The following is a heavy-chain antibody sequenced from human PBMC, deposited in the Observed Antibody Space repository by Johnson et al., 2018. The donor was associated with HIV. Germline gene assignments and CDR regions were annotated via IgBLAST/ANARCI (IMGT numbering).Heavy chain of an antibody. J-gene: IGHJ3*02. CDR2: ISYDGSDK. CDR3: ARDGYSSGWYGNDAFDI. D-gene: IGHD6-19*01. CDR1: GFTFSSYG. V-gene: IGHV3-30*03. Sequence: VQLVESGGGVVQPGRSLRLSCAASGFTFSSYGMNWVRQAPGKGLEWVAVISYDGSDKYYVDSVKGRFTISRDNAKNSLYLQMNSLRAEDTAVYYCARDGYSSGWYGNDAFDIWGQGTMVTVSS.